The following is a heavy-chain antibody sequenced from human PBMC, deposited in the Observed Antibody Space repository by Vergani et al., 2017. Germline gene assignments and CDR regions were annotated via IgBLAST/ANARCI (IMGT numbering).Heavy chain of an antibody. CDR1: GFTFSSYG. CDR2: IWYDGSNK. V-gene: IGHV3-33*01. J-gene: IGHJ6*03. CDR3: ARDGTMVRGAPEHYYCYMDV. Sequence: QVQLVESGGGVVQPGRSLRLSCAASGFTFSSYGMHWVRQAPGKGLEWVAVIWYDGSNKYYADSVKGRFTISRDNSKNTLYLQMNSLRAEDTAVYYCARDGTMVRGAPEHYYCYMDVWGKGTTVTVSS. D-gene: IGHD3-10*01.